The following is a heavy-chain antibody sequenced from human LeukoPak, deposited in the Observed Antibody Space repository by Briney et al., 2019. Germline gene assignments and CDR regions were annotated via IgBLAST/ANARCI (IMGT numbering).Heavy chain of an antibody. CDR2: ISSSSSYI. J-gene: IGHJ4*02. Sequence: GGSLRLSCAASGFTFSSYSMNWVRQAPGKGLEWVSSISSSSSYIYYADSVKGRFTISRDNAKNSLYLQMNSLRAEDTAVYYCARIGIAAAGSDHWGQGTLVTVSS. CDR1: GFTFSSYS. V-gene: IGHV3-21*01. D-gene: IGHD6-13*01. CDR3: ARIGIAAAGSDH.